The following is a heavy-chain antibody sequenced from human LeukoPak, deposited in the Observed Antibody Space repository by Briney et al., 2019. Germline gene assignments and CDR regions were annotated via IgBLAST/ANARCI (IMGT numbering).Heavy chain of an antibody. J-gene: IGHJ4*02. V-gene: IGHV3-21*01. CDR2: ISSSSSYI. CDR3: ARAHSVDY. D-gene: IGHD2-21*01. CDR1: GFTFSSYS. Sequence: GGSLTLSCSASGFTFSSYSMNWVRQAPGKGLEWFSSISSSSSYIYYADSVKGRFTISRDNAKNSLYLQMNSLRAEDTAVYYCARAHSVDYWGQGTLVTVSS.